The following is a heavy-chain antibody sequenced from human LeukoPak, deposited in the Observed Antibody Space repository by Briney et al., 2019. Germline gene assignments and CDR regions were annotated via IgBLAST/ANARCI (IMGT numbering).Heavy chain of an antibody. Sequence: GESLKISCKGSGYSFTSYWIGWVRPMPGKGLEWMGIIYPGDSDTRYSPSFQGQVTISADKSISTAYLQWSSLKASDTAMYYCARHFLYSSSWPYFDYWGQGTLVTVSS. CDR2: IYPGDSDT. J-gene: IGHJ4*02. CDR3: ARHFLYSSSWPYFDY. V-gene: IGHV5-51*01. D-gene: IGHD6-13*01. CDR1: GYSFTSYW.